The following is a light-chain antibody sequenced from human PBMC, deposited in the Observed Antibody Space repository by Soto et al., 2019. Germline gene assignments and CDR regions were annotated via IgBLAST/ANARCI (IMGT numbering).Light chain of an antibody. Sequence: IQLTQSPSSLSASVGDRVTITCRASQGISSYLAWYQQKPGKAPKLLIYAASTLQSGVPSRFSGSGSGTDFTLTISSLQPEDFATYYCQQLTSYPYTFGHGTKLEIK. CDR2: AAS. J-gene: IGKJ2*01. V-gene: IGKV1-9*01. CDR1: QGISSY. CDR3: QQLTSYPYT.